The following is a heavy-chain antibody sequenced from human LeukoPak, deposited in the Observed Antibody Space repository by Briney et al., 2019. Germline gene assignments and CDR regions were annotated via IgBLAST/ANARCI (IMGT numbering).Heavy chain of an antibody. CDR2: ISSSSSTI. CDR1: GFTFSSYS. CDR3: ARYTFGGVSSSRYFDY. V-gene: IGHV3-48*01. J-gene: IGHJ4*02. Sequence: GGSLRLSCAASGFTFSSYSMNWVRQAPGKGLEWVSYISSSSSTIYYADSVKGRFTISRDNAKNSLYLQMNSLRAEDTAVYYCARYTFGGVSSSRYFDYWGQGTLVTVSS. D-gene: IGHD3-16*01.